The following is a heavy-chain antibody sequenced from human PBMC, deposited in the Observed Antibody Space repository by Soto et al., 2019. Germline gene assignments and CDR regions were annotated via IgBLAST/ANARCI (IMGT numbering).Heavy chain of an antibody. CDR2: IYYSGST. CDR3: AGNYVRYYYGMDV. Sequence: SETLSLTCTVSVGSISSGGYYWSWIRQHPGKGLEWIGYIYYSGSTYYNPSLKSRVTISVDTSKNQFSLKLSSVTAADTAVYYCAGNYVRYYYGMDVWGQGTTVTVSS. CDR1: VGSISSGGYY. V-gene: IGHV4-31*03. D-gene: IGHD4-4*01. J-gene: IGHJ6*02.